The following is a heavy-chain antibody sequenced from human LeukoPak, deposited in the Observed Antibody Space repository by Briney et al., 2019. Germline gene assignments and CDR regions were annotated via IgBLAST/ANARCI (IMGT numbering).Heavy chain of an antibody. D-gene: IGHD3-10*01. Sequence: SETLSLTCAVYGGSFSGYYWSWIRQPPGKGLEWIGEINHSGSTNYNPSLKSRVTMSVDTSKNQFSLKLSSVTAADTAVYYCAREVGYYYGSGSYYGYYYYMDVWGKGTTVTISS. CDR3: AREVGYYYGSGSYYGYYYYMDV. CDR2: INHSGST. V-gene: IGHV4-34*01. CDR1: GGSFSGYY. J-gene: IGHJ6*03.